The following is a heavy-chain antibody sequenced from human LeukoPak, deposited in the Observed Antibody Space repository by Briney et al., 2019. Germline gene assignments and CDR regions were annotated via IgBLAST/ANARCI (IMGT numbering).Heavy chain of an antibody. V-gene: IGHV4-39*07. CDR2: IYYSGST. D-gene: IGHD2-15*01. CDR3: ARDDCSGGSCYNY. CDR1: GGSISSSSYY. Sequence: SETLSLTCTVSGGSISSSSYYWGWIRQPPGTGLEWIGSIYYSGSTYYNPSLKSRVTISVDTSKNQFSLKLSSVTAADTAVYYCARDDCSGGSCYNYWGQGTLVTVSS. J-gene: IGHJ4*02.